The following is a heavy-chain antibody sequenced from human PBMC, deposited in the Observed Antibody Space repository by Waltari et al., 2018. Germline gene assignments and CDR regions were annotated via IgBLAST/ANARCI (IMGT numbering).Heavy chain of an antibody. D-gene: IGHD5-12*01. CDR2: IYYSGST. V-gene: IGHV4-59*13. CDR1: GGSIRSYY. J-gene: IGHJ6*02. CDR3: ARDSGYDWNYYYYGMYV. Sequence: QVQLQESGPGLVKPSETLSLTCTVSGGSIRSYYWSWIRQPPGKGLEWIGYIYYSGSTNYNPSLESRVTISVDTSKNQSSMKLSSVTAADTAVYYGARDSGYDWNYYYYGMYVWGQGTTVTVSS.